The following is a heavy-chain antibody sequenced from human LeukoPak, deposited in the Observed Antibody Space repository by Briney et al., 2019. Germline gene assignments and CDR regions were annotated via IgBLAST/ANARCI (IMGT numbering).Heavy chain of an antibody. J-gene: IGHJ4*02. CDR1: GYTFTGYY. CDR2: INPNSGAT. D-gene: IGHD2-2*01. Sequence: ASVKVSCKASGYTFTGYYMHWVRQAPGQGLEWMGWINPNSGATNYAQKFQGRVTMTRDTSISTAYMELRSLRSDDTAVYYCARGYCSSTSCYDFDYWGQGTLVTVSS. CDR3: ARGYCSSTSCYDFDY. V-gene: IGHV1-2*02.